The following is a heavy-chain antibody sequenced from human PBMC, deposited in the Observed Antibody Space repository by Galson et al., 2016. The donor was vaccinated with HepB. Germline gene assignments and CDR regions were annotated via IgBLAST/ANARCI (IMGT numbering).Heavy chain of an antibody. CDR1: GGSLSGYY. J-gene: IGHJ5*02. V-gene: IGHV4-59*08. CDR2: IYYTGST. Sequence: SETLSLTCTVSGGSLSGYYWSWVRQPPGKELEWIGYIYYTGSTNSNPSLEGRGSISLDTSKNQVSLKVTSVTIADTAVYYCARPPYPFNWFDPWGQGTQVTVSS. CDR3: ARPPYPFNWFDP.